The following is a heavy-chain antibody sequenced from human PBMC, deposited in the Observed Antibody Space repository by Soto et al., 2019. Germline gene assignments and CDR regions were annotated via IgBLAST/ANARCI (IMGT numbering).Heavy chain of an antibody. CDR1: GGTFSSYA. V-gene: IGHV1-69*13. Sequence: SVKVSCKASGGTFSSYAISWVRQAPGQGLEWMGGSIPIFGTANYAQKFQGRVTITADESTSTAYMELSSLRSEDTAVYYCALRYALYYYYGMDVWGEGTKVTVSS. J-gene: IGHJ6*04. CDR2: SIPIFGTA. D-gene: IGHD5-12*01. CDR3: ALRYALYYYYGMDV.